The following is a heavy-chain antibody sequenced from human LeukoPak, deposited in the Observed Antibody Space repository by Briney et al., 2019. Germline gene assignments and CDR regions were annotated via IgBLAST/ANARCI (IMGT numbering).Heavy chain of an antibody. CDR1: GYTLTELS. CDR2: FDPEDGET. Sequence: GASVKVSCKVSGYTLTELSMHWVGQAPGKGLEWMGGFDPEDGETIYAQKFQGRVTMTEDTSTDTAYMELSSLRSEDTAVYYCAAQKSSFGTGYSSGWYRGWGQGTLVTVSS. D-gene: IGHD6-19*01. CDR3: AAQKSSFGTGYSSGWYRG. V-gene: IGHV1-24*01. J-gene: IGHJ4*02.